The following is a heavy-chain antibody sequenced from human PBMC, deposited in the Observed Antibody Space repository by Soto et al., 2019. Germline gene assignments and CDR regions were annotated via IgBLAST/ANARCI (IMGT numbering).Heavy chain of an antibody. D-gene: IGHD6-13*01. Sequence: GGSLRLSCAASGFTFSSYGMHWVRQAPGKGLEWVAVIWYDGSNKYYADSVKGRFTISRDNSKNTLYLQMNSLRAEDTAVYYCARSKYSSSWSQESYGMDVWGQGTTVTVSS. J-gene: IGHJ6*02. V-gene: IGHV3-33*01. CDR1: GFTFSSYG. CDR3: ARSKYSSSWSQESYGMDV. CDR2: IWYDGSNK.